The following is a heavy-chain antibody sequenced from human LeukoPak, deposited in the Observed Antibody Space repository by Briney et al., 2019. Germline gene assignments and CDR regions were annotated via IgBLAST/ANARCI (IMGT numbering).Heavy chain of an antibody. Sequence: ASVKVSCKASGYTFTSYGISWVRQAPGQGLEWMGWISAYNGNTNYAQKLQGRVTMTTDTSTSTAYMELRSLRSDDTAVYYCARDNVVVPAAIWADYYYYGMDVWGQGTTVTVSS. D-gene: IGHD2-2*01. V-gene: IGHV1-18*01. J-gene: IGHJ6*02. CDR1: GYTFTSYG. CDR3: ARDNVVVPAAIWADYYYYGMDV. CDR2: ISAYNGNT.